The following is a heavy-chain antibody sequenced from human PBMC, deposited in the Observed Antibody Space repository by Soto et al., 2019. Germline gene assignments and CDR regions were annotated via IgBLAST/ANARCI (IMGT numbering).Heavy chain of an antibody. Sequence: QITLKESGPTLVKPTQTLTLTCTFSGFSLKTGGAGVGWIRQPPEKPLEWLAVIYWNEDKRYNPSLRSRLTITKDTSKNQVVHTITNMDPVDTATYYCAHRGYGDYPRDNWFDPWGQGTLVTVSS. V-gene: IGHV2-5*01. D-gene: IGHD4-17*01. J-gene: IGHJ5*02. CDR3: AHRGYGDYPRDNWFDP. CDR1: GFSLKTGGAG. CDR2: IYWNEDK.